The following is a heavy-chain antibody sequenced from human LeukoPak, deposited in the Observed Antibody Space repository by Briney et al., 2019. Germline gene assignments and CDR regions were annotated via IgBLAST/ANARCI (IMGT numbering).Heavy chain of an antibody. D-gene: IGHD5-12*01. CDR3: ARHSGYENAFDI. CDR2: IYYSGST. J-gene: IGHJ3*02. Sequence: PSETLSLTCTVSGGSISSSSYYWGWIRQPPGKGLEWIGSIYYSGSTYYHPSLKSRVTISVDTSKNQFSLKLSSVTAADTAVYYCARHSGYENAFDIWGQGTMVTVSS. CDR1: GGSISSSSYY. V-gene: IGHV4-39*01.